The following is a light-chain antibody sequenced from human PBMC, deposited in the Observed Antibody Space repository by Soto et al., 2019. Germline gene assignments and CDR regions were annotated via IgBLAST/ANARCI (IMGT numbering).Light chain of an antibody. J-gene: IGKJ4*01. CDR1: QGIRHY. CDR2: AAS. Sequence: AIQMTQSPSSLSASGGDRVSITCRASQGIRHYLGWYQQKPGKAPKLLIYAASSLQSGVPSRFSGSGSGTDFTLTISSLQPEDFATYYCLQDYNYPLTFGGGTKVEIK. CDR3: LQDYNYPLT. V-gene: IGKV1-6*01.